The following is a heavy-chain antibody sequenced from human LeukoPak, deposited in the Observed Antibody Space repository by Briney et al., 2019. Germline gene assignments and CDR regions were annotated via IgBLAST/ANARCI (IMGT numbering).Heavy chain of an antibody. Sequence: GGSLRLSCAASGFTFSSYWMSWVRQAPGKGLEWVANIKQDGSEKYYVDSVKGRFTISRDNAKNSLYLQMNSLRAEDTAMYYCARAGQRATSVYGYWGQGTLVTVSS. J-gene: IGHJ4*02. V-gene: IGHV3-7*01. CDR1: GFTFSSYW. D-gene: IGHD1-26*01. CDR3: ARAGQRATSVYGY. CDR2: IKQDGSEK.